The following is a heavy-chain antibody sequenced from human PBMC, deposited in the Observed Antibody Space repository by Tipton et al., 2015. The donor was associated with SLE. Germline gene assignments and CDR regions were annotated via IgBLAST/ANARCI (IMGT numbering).Heavy chain of an antibody. CDR2: IYYSGST. CDR3: ARQSTGYFDY. V-gene: IGHV4-59*08. D-gene: IGHD1-1*01. Sequence: GLVKPSETLSLTCTVSGGSISSYYWSWIRQPPGKGLEWIGYIYYSGSTYYNPSLKSRVTISVDTSKNQFSLKLSSVTAADTAVYYCARQSTGYFDYWGQGTLVTVSS. J-gene: IGHJ4*02. CDR1: GGSISSYY.